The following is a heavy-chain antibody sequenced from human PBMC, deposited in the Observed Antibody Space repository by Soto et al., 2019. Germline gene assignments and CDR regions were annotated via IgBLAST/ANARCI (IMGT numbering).Heavy chain of an antibody. CDR1: GGSISSYY. Sequence: PSETLSLTCTVSGGSISSYYWSWIRQPSGKGLEWIGRIYTSGSTNYNPSLKSRVTMSVDPSKNQSSLKLSPATAADTAVYYCERDLKFGQADYWGKGTQVTVSS. D-gene: IGHD3-10*01. V-gene: IGHV4-4*07. CDR2: IYTSGST. J-gene: IGHJ4*02. CDR3: ERDLKFGQADY.